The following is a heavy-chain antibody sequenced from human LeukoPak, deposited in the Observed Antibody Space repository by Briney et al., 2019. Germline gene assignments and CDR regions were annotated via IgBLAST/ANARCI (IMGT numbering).Heavy chain of an antibody. J-gene: IGHJ4*02. D-gene: IGHD3-16*02. CDR3: AKGLRSDF. CDR1: GYTVNQYD. CDR2: MNPKSGTR. Sequence: ASVKVSCKASGYTVNQYDVNWVRQAPGQGLEWMGWMNPKSGTRVYAQKFQGRVTMTSDSYINTAYMELTSLTSGDTAVYYCAKGLRSDFWGQGSLVIVSS. V-gene: IGHV1-8*01.